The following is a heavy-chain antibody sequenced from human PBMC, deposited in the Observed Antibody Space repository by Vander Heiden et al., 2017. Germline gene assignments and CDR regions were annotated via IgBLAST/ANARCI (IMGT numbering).Heavy chain of an antibody. D-gene: IGHD1-26*01. CDR3: THRRIVGAIM. Sequence: AMHWVRHASGKGLEWGVRIKSKANSYATAYAASMKGRFTISRDNSKNTAYLQMNSLKTEDTAVYYGTHRRIVGAIMWVQGTLVTVS. CDR1: A. CDR2: IKSKANSYAT. J-gene: IGHJ4*02. V-gene: IGHV3-73*01.